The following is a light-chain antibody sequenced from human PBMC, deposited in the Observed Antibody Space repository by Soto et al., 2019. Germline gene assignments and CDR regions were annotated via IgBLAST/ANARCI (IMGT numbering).Light chain of an antibody. CDR1: SSDVGGYNY. V-gene: IGLV2-14*01. Sequence: QSALPQPASVSGSPGQSITISCTGTSSDVGGYNYVSWYQQHPGKAPKLMIYDVSSRPSGVSNRFSGAKSGNTASLTISGLQTEDEADYYCSSYTSSSTPYVFGTGTKVTVL. CDR3: SSYTSSSTPYV. CDR2: DVS. J-gene: IGLJ1*01.